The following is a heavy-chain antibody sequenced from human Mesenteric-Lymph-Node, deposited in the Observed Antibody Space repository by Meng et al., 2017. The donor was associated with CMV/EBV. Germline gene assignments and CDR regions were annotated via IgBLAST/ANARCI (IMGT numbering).Heavy chain of an antibody. Sequence: CTGSGASISSSKFYWGWIRQPPGKGLEWTGHIHYSGATFYDPSLKGRVTISMDTSKNQFSLTLNSVTAADMAVYYCVAYDIRGPAFNHWGQGTLVTVSS. CDR1: GASISSSKFY. V-gene: IGHV4-39*07. CDR2: IHYSGAT. CDR3: VAYDIRGPAFNH. J-gene: IGHJ5*02. D-gene: IGHD3-22*01.